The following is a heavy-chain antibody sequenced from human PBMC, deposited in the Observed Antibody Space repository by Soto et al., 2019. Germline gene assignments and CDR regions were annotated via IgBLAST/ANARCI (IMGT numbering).Heavy chain of an antibody. Sequence: ASVKVSCKASGGNFSSHGISWVRQAPGQGLEFMGGIMPLFGTTNYAQKFRGRVTITADEPTSTVYMELRSLRSEDTAVYYCARVSGRGWYNWFDPWGQGTPVTVSS. J-gene: IGHJ5*02. CDR2: IMPLFGTT. CDR3: ARVSGRGWYNWFDP. CDR1: GGNFSSHG. D-gene: IGHD6-19*01. V-gene: IGHV1-69*13.